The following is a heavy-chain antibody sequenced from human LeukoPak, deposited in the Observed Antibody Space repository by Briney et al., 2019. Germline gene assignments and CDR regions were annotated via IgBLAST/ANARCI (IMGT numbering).Heavy chain of an antibody. J-gene: IGHJ4*02. V-gene: IGHV3-48*01. CDR1: GFTFSTYS. Sequence: GGSLRLSCAASGFTFSTYSMNWVSQAPGKGLEWVSYISDSSGTIYYADSVKGRFTISRDNAKNSLYLQMNSLRAEDTAVYYCASPFDYWGQGTLVTVSS. CDR3: ASPFDY. CDR2: ISDSSGTI.